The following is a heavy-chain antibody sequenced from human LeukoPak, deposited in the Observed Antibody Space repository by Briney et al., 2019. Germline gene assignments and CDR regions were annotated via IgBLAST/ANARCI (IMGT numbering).Heavy chain of an antibody. J-gene: IGHJ3*02. CDR3: AKDLILKGGNQPRDAFDI. V-gene: IGHV3-30*02. CDR1: GFTFSSYG. D-gene: IGHD4-23*01. CDR2: IRYDGSNK. Sequence: GGSLRLSCAASGFTFSSYGMHWVRQAPGKGLEWEAFIRYDGSNKYYADSVKGRFTISRDNSKNTLYLQMNSLRAEDTAVYYCAKDLILKGGNQPRDAFDIWGQGTMVTVSS.